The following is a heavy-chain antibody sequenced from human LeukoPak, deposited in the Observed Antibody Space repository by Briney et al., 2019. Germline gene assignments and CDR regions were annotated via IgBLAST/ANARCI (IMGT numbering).Heavy chain of an antibody. CDR2: ISGSGDNT. CDR1: GFSFSSYA. Sequence: PGGSLRLSCAASGFSFSSYAMSWVRQAAGKGLEWVSSISGSGDNTYYAESVKGRFTISRDNSKNTLFLQMNSLRAEDTAVFYCAKRSGYTTGWFFDFWGQGTLVTVSS. J-gene: IGHJ4*02. D-gene: IGHD6-19*01. V-gene: IGHV3-23*01. CDR3: AKRSGYTTGWFFDF.